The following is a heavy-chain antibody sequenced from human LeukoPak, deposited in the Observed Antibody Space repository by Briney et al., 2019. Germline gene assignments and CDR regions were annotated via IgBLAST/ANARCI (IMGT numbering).Heavy chain of an antibody. CDR3: VKDFVAVPGLVNYFDY. CDR1: GFTFSNYA. J-gene: IGHJ4*02. D-gene: IGHD6-19*01. V-gene: IGHV3-23*01. Sequence: GGSLRLSCAVSGFTFSNYAMSWVRQAPGKGLEWVSAIGGSGGSTYYADSVKGRFTISRDNSKNTLYLRMKSLRAEDTAVYYCVKDFVAVPGLVNYFDYWGREPWSPSPQ. CDR2: IGGSGGST.